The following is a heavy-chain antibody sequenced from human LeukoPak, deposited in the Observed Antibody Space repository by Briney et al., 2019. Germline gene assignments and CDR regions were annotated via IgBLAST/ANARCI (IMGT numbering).Heavy chain of an antibody. Sequence: GESLKISCKGSGYSFTSYWIGWVRQMPGKGLEWMGIIYPGDSDTRYSPSFQGQVTISADKSISTAYLQWSSLKASDTAMYYCARQKASGSYYGDAFDIWGQGTMVTASS. CDR3: ARQKASGSYYGDAFDI. J-gene: IGHJ3*02. D-gene: IGHD1-26*01. V-gene: IGHV5-51*01. CDR1: GYSFTSYW. CDR2: IYPGDSDT.